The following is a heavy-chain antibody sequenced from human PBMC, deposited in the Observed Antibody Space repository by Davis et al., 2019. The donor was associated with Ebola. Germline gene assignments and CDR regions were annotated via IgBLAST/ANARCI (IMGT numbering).Heavy chain of an antibody. CDR1: GGSISSSSYY. CDR3: ARDYTKWEDDAFDI. V-gene: IGHV4-39*01. Sequence: MPSETLSLTCTVSGGSISSSSYYWGWIRQPPGKGLEWIGSIYYSGSTYYNPSLKSRVTISVDTSKNQFSLKLSSVTAADTAVYYCARDYTKWEDDAFDIWGQGTMVTVSS. D-gene: IGHD3-16*01. CDR2: IYYSGST. J-gene: IGHJ3*02.